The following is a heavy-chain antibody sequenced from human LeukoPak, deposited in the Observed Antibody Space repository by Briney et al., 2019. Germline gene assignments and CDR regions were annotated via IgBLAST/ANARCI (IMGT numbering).Heavy chain of an antibody. CDR2: IKQDGSEK. Sequence: PGGSLRLPCAASGFTFSSYWMSWVRQAPGKGLEWVAHIKQDGSEKYYVDSVKGRFTISRDNAKNSLYLQMNSLRAEDTAVYYCAREGENDFWGGYQGRYYYYGMDVWGQGTTVTVSS. J-gene: IGHJ6*02. CDR3: AREGENDFWGGYQGRYYYYGMDV. D-gene: IGHD3-3*01. CDR1: GFTFSSYW. V-gene: IGHV3-7*01.